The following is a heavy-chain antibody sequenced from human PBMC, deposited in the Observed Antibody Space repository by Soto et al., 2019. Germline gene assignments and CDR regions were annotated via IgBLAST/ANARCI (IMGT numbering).Heavy chain of an antibody. CDR2: IWSDGNNR. CDR3: ARDSIRVPADFDY. CDR1: GFTFTNYG. J-gene: IGHJ4*02. Sequence: QVQLVESGGGVVQPGRSLRLSCVASGFTFTNYGFHWVRQAPGKGLEWVAAIWSDGNNRYNGGAVEGRFTISKDNSKNMLYLQMNDLRVEDTALYYCARDSIRVPADFDYWGQGTLVTVSS. V-gene: IGHV3-33*01. D-gene: IGHD1-20*01.